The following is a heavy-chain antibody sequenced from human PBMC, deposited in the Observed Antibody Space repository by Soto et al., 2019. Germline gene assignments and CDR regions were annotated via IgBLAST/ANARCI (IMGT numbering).Heavy chain of an antibody. CDR2: IYPGDSDT. V-gene: IGHV5-51*01. D-gene: IGHD2-8*01. J-gene: IGHJ5*02. CDR3: MRQLGVDADNWFQP. Sequence: GESLKISCVVSGYTFTSYWIGWVRQMPGKGLEWMGIIYPGDSDTRYSPSFRGQVTISADKSISTAYLQWSSLKASDTAMYYCMRQLGVDADNWFQPWGQGTLVTVS. CDR1: GYTFTSYW.